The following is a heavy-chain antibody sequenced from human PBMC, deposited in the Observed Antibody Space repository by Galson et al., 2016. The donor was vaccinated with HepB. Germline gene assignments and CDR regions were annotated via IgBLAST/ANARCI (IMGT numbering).Heavy chain of an antibody. CDR1: GFTFSIYA. D-gene: IGHD6-19*01. J-gene: IGHJ4*02. Sequence: SLRLSCAASGFTFSIYAMSWVRQAPGKGLEWVSTLSGDAGTTYYADSVKGRFTISRDNSKNTLYLQMNSLRVEDTAVYYCAKDLDSSGWVFDYWGQGTLVTVSS. CDR3: AKDLDSSGWVFDY. CDR2: LSGDAGTT. V-gene: IGHV3-23*01.